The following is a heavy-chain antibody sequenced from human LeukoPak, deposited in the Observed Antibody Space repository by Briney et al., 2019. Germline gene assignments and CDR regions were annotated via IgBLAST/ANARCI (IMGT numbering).Heavy chain of an antibody. V-gene: IGHV4-4*07. CDR1: GGSISSYY. CDR2: TYTSGST. Sequence: SETLSLTCTVSGGSISSYYWSWIRQPAGKGLEWIGRTYTSGSTNYNPSLKSRVTMSVDTSKNQFSLKLSSVTAADTAVYYCARDSSSVVPAPFDYWGQGTLVTVSS. J-gene: IGHJ4*02. D-gene: IGHD2-2*01. CDR3: ARDSSSVVPAPFDY.